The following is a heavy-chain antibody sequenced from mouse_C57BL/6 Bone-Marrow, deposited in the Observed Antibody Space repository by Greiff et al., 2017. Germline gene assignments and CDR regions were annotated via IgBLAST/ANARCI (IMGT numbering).Heavy chain of an antibody. J-gene: IGHJ2*01. CDR3: ARGGAPYY. CDR1: GYAFSSYW. CDR2: IYPGDGAT. V-gene: IGHV1-80*01. Sequence: VKLQESGAELVKPGASVKISCKASGYAFSSYWMNWVKQRPGKGLEWLGQIYPGDGATNYNGKFKGKATLTADKSSSTAYIQLSSRTSEDSAFYFCARGGAPYYWGQGTTLTVSS.